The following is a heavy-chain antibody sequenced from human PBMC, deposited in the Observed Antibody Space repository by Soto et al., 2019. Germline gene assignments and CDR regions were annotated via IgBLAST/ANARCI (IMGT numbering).Heavy chain of an antibody. D-gene: IGHD3-22*01. J-gene: IGHJ4*02. CDR3: ARSSKDSSGYYQEEEYYFDY. V-gene: IGHV5-51*01. CDR1: GYSFTSYW. CDR2: IYPGDSDT. Sequence: GESLKISCKGSGYSFTSYWIGWVRQMPGKGLEWMGIIYPGDSDTRYSPSFQGQVTISADKSISTAYLQWSSLKASDTAMYYCARSSKDSSGYYQEEEYYFDYWGQGTLVTVSS.